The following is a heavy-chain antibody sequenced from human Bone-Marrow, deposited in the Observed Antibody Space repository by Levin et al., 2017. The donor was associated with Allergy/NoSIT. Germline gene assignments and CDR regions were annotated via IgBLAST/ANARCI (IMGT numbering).Heavy chain of an antibody. CDR1: GGSISPYY. CDR2: IYTTGDT. CDR3: ATGRLLFDYVATGFWDS. Sequence: SQTLSLTCTVSGGSISPYYWRWIRQPAGKALEWIGRIYTTGDTNYNPTLTSRVRMSIDTARKQFSLEPSPVSVADQAVYYCATGRLLFDYVATGFWDSWGPGTLVTVSS. D-gene: IGHD4/OR15-4a*01. V-gene: IGHV4-4*07. J-gene: IGHJ4*02.